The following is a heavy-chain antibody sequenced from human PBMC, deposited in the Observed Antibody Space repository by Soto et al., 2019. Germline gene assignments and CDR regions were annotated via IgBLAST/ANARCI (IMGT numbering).Heavy chain of an antibody. Sequence: EVQLFESGGGFVESGGSLRLSCAASGFIFQDYAMSWVRQTPGKGLEWVSTITSSDDITYSADSVRGRVTISRDNSANILFLLSTDLSVDDTATYYCAKGDSSGSFDHSRGYSPPDHWGLGTLVTVSS. CDR1: GFIFQDYA. D-gene: IGHD3-3*01. V-gene: IGHV3-23*01. CDR3: AKGDSSGSFDHSRGYSPPDH. J-gene: IGHJ5*02. CDR2: ITSSDDIT.